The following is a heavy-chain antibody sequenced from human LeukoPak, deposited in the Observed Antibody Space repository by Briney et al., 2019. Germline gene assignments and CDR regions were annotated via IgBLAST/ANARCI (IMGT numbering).Heavy chain of an antibody. CDR3: ASGGWRGDD. CDR2: IKQGGSEK. V-gene: IGHV3-7*01. CDR1: GFTFSSYW. D-gene: IGHD6-19*01. Sequence: PGGSLRLSCAASGFTFSSYWMRWVRQAPGKGLEWVANIKQGGSEKYYVDSVKGRFTISRDNAKNSLYLQMNSLRAEDTAVYYCASGGWRGDDWGQGTLVTVSS. J-gene: IGHJ4*02.